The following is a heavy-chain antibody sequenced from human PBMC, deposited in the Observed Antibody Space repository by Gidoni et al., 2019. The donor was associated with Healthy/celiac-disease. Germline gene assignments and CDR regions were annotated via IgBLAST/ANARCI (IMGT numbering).Heavy chain of an antibody. V-gene: IGHV1-3*01. Sequence: QVQLVQSGAEVKKPGASVMVSCKASGYTFTSSAMHWVRQAPGQRLEWMGWINAGNGKKKYSQKFQGRVTINRDTSASTAYMELSRLRSEDTAVYYCARGGMEDCSGGSCYHDYYYYGMDVWGQGTTVTVSS. D-gene: IGHD2-15*01. CDR2: INAGNGKK. CDR1: GYTFTSSA. CDR3: ARGGMEDCSGGSCYHDYYYYGMDV. J-gene: IGHJ6*02.